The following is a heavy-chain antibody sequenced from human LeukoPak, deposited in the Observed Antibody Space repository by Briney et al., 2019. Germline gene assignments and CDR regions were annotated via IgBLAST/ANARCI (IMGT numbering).Heavy chain of an antibody. CDR3: AKDPWGSRVY. J-gene: IGHJ4*02. Sequence: GGSLRLSCAASGFTFSSYIMNWVRQAPGKGLEWVASISGSGDDIYHADSLKGRFTISRDNAKNALYLQINSLRVDDTAVYYCAKDPWGSRVYWGQGTLVTVSS. D-gene: IGHD7-27*01. V-gene: IGHV3-21*06. CDR1: GFTFSSYI. CDR2: ISGSGDDI.